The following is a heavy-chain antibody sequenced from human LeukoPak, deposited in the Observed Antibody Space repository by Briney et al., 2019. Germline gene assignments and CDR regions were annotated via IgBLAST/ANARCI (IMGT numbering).Heavy chain of an antibody. Sequence: ASVKVSCKASGYTFTSYYMHWVRQAPGQGLEWMGIINPSGGSTSYAQKFQGRVTMTRDTSISTAYMELSRLRSDDTAVYYCARDGHYYDSSGRFDPWGQGTLVTVSS. CDR1: GYTFTSYY. V-gene: IGHV1-46*01. J-gene: IGHJ5*02. CDR2: INPSGGST. D-gene: IGHD3-22*01. CDR3: ARDGHYYDSSGRFDP.